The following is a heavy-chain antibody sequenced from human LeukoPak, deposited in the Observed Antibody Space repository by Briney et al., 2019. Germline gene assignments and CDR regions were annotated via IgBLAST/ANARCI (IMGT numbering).Heavy chain of an antibody. CDR2: ISAYNGNT. D-gene: IGHD6-19*01. CDR1: GYTFTSYG. CDR3: ARDRAVAVGGSDLDY. J-gene: IGHJ4*02. V-gene: IGHV1-18*01. Sequence: EASVKVSCKASGYTFTSYGISWVRQAPGQGLEWMGWISAYNGNTNYAQKLQGRVTMTTDTSTSTAYMELRSLRSDDTAVYYCARDRAVAVGGSDLDYWGQGTLVTVSS.